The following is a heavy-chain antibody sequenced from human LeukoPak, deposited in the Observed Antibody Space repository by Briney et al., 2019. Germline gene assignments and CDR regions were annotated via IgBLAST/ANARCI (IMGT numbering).Heavy chain of an antibody. V-gene: IGHV3-30*03. Sequence: GGSLRLSCAASGFTFSSYSMNWVRQAPGKGLEWVAVISYDGINKYYADSVKGRFTISRDNSKNTLYLKMNSLRAEDTAVYYCERGDDYGDYEPSKNYCGGDSYPQIFDYWGQGTLVTVSS. CDR2: ISYDGINK. D-gene: IGHD2-21*02. J-gene: IGHJ4*02. CDR1: GFTFSSYS. CDR3: ERGDDYGDYEPSKNYCGGDSYPQIFDY.